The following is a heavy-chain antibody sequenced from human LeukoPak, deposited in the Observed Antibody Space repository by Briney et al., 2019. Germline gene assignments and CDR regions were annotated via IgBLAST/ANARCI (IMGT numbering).Heavy chain of an antibody. CDR1: GYTFTSYD. CDR3: AREYYYGSGSPSGAFDI. Sequence: ASVKVSCKASGYTFTSYDINWVRQATGQGLEWMGWMNPNSGNTGYAQKFQGRVTMTRNTSISTAYMELSSLRSEDTAVYYCAREYYYGSGSPSGAFDIWGQGTMVTVSS. CDR2: MNPNSGNT. V-gene: IGHV1-8*01. D-gene: IGHD3-10*01. J-gene: IGHJ3*02.